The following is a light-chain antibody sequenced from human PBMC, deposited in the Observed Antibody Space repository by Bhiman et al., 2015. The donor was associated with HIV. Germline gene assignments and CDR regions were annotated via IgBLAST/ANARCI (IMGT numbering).Light chain of an antibody. J-gene: IGLJ2*01. Sequence: QSVLTQPPSVSGAPGQRVTISCTGSSSNIGAGYDVHWYQQLPGTAPKLLIYDVSKRPSGVSNRFSGSKSGNTASLTISGLQAEDEADYYCTSYTTSSTVVFGGGTKVTVL. CDR3: TSYTTSSTVV. V-gene: IGLV1-40*01. CDR2: DVS. CDR1: SSNIGAGYD.